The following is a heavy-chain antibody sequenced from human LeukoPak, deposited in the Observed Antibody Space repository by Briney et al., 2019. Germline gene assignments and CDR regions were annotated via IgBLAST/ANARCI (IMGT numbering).Heavy chain of an antibody. D-gene: IGHD3-22*01. J-gene: IGHJ4*02. CDR3: ARVRAAYYYDSSGYFDY. Sequence: ASVKVSCKASGGTFGSYAISWVRQAPGQGLEWMGGIIPIFGTANYAQKFQGRVTITADESTSTAYMELSSLRSEDTAVYYCARVRAAYYYDSSGYFDYWGQGTLVTVSS. V-gene: IGHV1-69*01. CDR1: GGTFGSYA. CDR2: IIPIFGTA.